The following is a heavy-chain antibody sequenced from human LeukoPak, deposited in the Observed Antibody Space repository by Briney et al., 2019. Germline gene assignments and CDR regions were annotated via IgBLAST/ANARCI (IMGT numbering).Heavy chain of an antibody. J-gene: IGHJ6*03. CDR3: ARVGVATNLGYYYYMDV. CDR2: IYYSGST. V-gene: IGHV4-59*01. D-gene: IGHD3-3*01. CDR1: GGSISSYY. Sequence: SETLSLTCTVSGGSISSYYWSWLRQPPGKGLEWIGYIYYSGSTNYNPSLKSRVTISVDTSKNQFSLKLSSVTAADTAVYYCARVGVATNLGYYYYMDVWGKGTTVTVSS.